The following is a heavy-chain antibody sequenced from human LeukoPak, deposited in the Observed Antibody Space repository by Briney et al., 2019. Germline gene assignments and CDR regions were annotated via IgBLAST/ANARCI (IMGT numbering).Heavy chain of an antibody. CDR1: GYTFNSYP. D-gene: IGHD3-3*01. Sequence: ASVKVSCKASGYTFNSYPLTWVRQAPGVGFEWVGWITADNFNTNYAQKFQGRVNLTKETSTNTAYMEMRSLMSDDTAVYYCARVRTPFGVVASPDALDVWGQGTAVTVSS. J-gene: IGHJ3*01. CDR2: ITADNFNT. V-gene: IGHV1-18*01. CDR3: ARVRTPFGVVASPDALDV.